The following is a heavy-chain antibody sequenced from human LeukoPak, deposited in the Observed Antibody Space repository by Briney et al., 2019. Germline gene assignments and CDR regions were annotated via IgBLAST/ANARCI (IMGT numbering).Heavy chain of an antibody. CDR3: AKKVITYYYGMDV. CDR2: ISSNNRYI. D-gene: IGHD2-21*01. Sequence: GGSLRLSCAASGFTFSTYSMNWVRQAPGKGLEWVSSISSNNRYIYYADSVKGRFTISRDNAKNSLYLQMNSLRAEDTAVYYCAKKVITYYYGMDVWGQGTTVTVSS. J-gene: IGHJ6*02. V-gene: IGHV3-21*04. CDR1: GFTFSTYS.